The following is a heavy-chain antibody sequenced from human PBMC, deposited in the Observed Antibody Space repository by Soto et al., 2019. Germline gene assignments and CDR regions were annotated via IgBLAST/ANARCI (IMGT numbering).Heavy chain of an antibody. CDR2: IYHSGMT. CDR1: GGSISTGGYY. Sequence: QVQLQESGPGLVKHSQTLSLTCTVSGGSISTGGYYWSWIRQHPGRGLEWIGYIYHSGMTFSNPSLQSRVAISIDTSKNKFSLKLSSVTAADTAVYYCATVRWELHDAFDIWGQGTMVSVSS. D-gene: IGHD1-26*01. J-gene: IGHJ3*02. CDR3: ATVRWELHDAFDI. V-gene: IGHV4-31*03.